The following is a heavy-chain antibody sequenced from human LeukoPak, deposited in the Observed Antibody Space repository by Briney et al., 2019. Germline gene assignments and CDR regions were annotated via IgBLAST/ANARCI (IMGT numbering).Heavy chain of an antibody. CDR1: GYTFTSYD. V-gene: IGHV1-8*01. CDR3: ARDKESGEGLDY. Sequence: ASVNVSCKASGYTFTSYDINWVRQATGQGLEWMGWMNPNSGNTGYAQKFQGRVTMTRNTSISTAYMELSSLRSDDTAVYYCARDKESGEGLDYWGQGTLVTVSS. D-gene: IGHD4-17*01. J-gene: IGHJ4*02. CDR2: MNPNSGNT.